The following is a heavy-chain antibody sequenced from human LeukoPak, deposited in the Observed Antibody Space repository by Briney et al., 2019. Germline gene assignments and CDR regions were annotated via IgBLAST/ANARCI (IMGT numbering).Heavy chain of an antibody. J-gene: IGHJ6*03. CDR3: ARDRVVVTPRYYYYYYMDV. CDR1: GYTFTSYG. D-gene: IGHD2-21*02. Sequence: GASVKVSCKASGYTFTSYGISWVRQAPGQGLEWMGWISAYNGNTNYAQKLQGRVTMTTDTSTSTAYMELRSLRSDDTAVYYCARDRVVVTPRYYYYYYMDVWGKGTTVTVSS. V-gene: IGHV1-18*01. CDR2: ISAYNGNT.